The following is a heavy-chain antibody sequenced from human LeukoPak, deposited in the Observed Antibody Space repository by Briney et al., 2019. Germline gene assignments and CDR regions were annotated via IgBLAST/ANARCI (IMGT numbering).Heavy chain of an antibody. D-gene: IGHD6-13*01. CDR3: AKGIDSSSWHDAFDI. V-gene: IGHV3-43*01. Sequence: PGGSLRLSCAASGFTFDDYTMHWVRQAPGKGLEWVSLISWDGGSTYYADSVKGRFTISRDNSKNSLYLQMNSLRTEDTALYYCAKGIDSSSWHDAFDIWGQGTMVTVSS. CDR2: ISWDGGST. CDR1: GFTFDDYT. J-gene: IGHJ3*02.